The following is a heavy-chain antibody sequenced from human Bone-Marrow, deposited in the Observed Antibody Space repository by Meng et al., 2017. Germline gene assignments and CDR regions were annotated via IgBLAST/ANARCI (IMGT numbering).Heavy chain of an antibody. J-gene: IGHJ4*02. CDR1: EFTVSSSY. D-gene: IGHD3-9*01. Sequence: VQLVEAGGGLIQPGGSLRLSCAASEFTVSSSYLSWVSQAPGKGLEWVSVIYGGGSTYYADSVKGRFTISRDNSRNTLYLQMNSLRDEDTAVYYCARALYDSGRGYYFDLWGQGTLVTVSS. CDR3: ARALYDSGRGYYFDL. V-gene: IGHV3-53*01. CDR2: IYGGGST.